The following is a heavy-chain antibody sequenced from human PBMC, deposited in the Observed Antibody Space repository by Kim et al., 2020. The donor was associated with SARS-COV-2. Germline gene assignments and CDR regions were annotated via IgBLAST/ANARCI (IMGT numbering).Heavy chain of an antibody. Sequence: YNTALKSRVTISVDTSKNQCALELSSVTAADTALYYCARSSTSGNRCFDYWGQGALVTVSS. V-gene: IGHV4-59*01. D-gene: IGHD2-2*01. CDR3: ARSSTSGNRCFDY. J-gene: IGHJ4*02.